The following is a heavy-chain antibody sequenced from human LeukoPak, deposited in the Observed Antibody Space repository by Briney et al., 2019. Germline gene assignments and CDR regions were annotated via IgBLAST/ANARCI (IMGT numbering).Heavy chain of an antibody. CDR1: GYTFTGYY. J-gene: IGHJ6*03. D-gene: IGHD2-2*01. Sequence: ASVKVSCKAPGYTFTGYYMHWVRQAPGQGLEWMGRINPNSGGTNYAQKFQGRVTMTRDTSISTAYMELSRLRSDDTAVYYRARDPPRSTRAYYYYMDVWGKGTTVTVSS. CDR3: ARDPPRSTRAYYYYMDV. CDR2: INPNSGGT. V-gene: IGHV1-2*06.